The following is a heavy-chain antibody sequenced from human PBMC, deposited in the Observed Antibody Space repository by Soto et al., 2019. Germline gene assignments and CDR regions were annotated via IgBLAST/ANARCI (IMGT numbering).Heavy chain of an antibody. CDR1: GGSFSGYY. Sequence: QVQLQQWGAGLLKPSETLSLTCAVYGGSFSGYYWSWIRQPPGKGLEWIGEINHSGSTNYNPSLKSLVTISVDTSKNPFSLKLSSVTAADTAVYYCARELWFGDSTGYWGQGTLVTVSS. J-gene: IGHJ4*02. CDR3: ARELWFGDSTGY. CDR2: INHSGST. D-gene: IGHD3-10*01. V-gene: IGHV4-34*01.